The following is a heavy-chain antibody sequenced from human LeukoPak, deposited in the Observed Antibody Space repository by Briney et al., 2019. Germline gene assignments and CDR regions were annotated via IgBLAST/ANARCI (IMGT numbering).Heavy chain of an antibody. J-gene: IGHJ4*02. D-gene: IGHD5-18*01. CDR1: GFTFSSYA. V-gene: IGHV3-23*01. CDR3: APRGDTAMVANYFDY. CDR2: ISGSGGST. Sequence: GGSLRLSCAAFGFTFSSYAMSWVRQAPGKGLEWVSAISGSGGSTYYADSVKGRFTISRDNSKNTLYLQMNSLRAEDTAVYYCAPRGDTAMVANYFDYWGQGTLVTVSS.